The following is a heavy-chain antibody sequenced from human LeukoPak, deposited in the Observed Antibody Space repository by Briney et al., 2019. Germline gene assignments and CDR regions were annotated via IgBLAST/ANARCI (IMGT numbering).Heavy chain of an antibody. Sequence: SSETLSLTCTVPGGSISSYYWSWIRQPPGKGLEWIGYIYYSGSTNYNPSLKSRVTISVDTSKNQFSLKLSSVTAADTAVYYCARDLCGGDCYLGYFDYWGQGTLVTVSS. CDR3: ARDLCGGDCYLGYFDY. V-gene: IGHV4-59*01. D-gene: IGHD2-21*02. J-gene: IGHJ4*02. CDR2: IYYSGST. CDR1: GGSISSYY.